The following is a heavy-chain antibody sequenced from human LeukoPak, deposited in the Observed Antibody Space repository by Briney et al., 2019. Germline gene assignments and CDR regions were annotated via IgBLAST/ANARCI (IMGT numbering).Heavy chain of an antibody. CDR3: ARSLYDYYDSSGFDY. D-gene: IGHD3-22*01. V-gene: IGHV4-59*12. CDR1: GGSISSYY. J-gene: IGHJ4*02. Sequence: SETLSLTCTVSGGSISSYYWSWIRQPPGKGLEWIGYVYHSGSTYYNPSLKSRVTISVDRSKNQFSLKLSSVTAADTAVYYCARSLYDYYDSSGFDYWGQGTLVTVSS. CDR2: VYHSGST.